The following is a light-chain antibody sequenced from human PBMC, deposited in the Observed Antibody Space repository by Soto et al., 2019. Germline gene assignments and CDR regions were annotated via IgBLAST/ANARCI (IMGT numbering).Light chain of an antibody. J-gene: IGKJ1*01. CDR3: QQSYSIPPWT. CDR1: QTISSY. V-gene: IGKV1-39*01. CDR2: AAS. Sequence: DIQMTQSPSSLSASVGDRVTITCRASQTISSYLNWYQQKPGKAPKLLIYAASSLQSGVPSRFSGSGSGTDFPLTINNLQLEDFATYFCQQSYSIPPWTFGQGTKVEIK.